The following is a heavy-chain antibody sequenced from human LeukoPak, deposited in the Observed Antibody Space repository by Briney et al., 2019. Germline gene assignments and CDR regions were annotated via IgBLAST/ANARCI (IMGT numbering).Heavy chain of an antibody. CDR3: AKGLRGSSYDY. CDR2: ISGSGGNT. CDR1: GFTFNNFA. Sequence: GAFLRLSCAASGFTFNNFAMSWVRQAPGKGLEWVSGISGSGGNTHYADSVKGRFTISRDNSKNTLYLQMNSLRAEDTAVYYCAKGLRGSSYDYWGQGTLVTVSS. J-gene: IGHJ4*02. D-gene: IGHD6-13*01. V-gene: IGHV3-23*01.